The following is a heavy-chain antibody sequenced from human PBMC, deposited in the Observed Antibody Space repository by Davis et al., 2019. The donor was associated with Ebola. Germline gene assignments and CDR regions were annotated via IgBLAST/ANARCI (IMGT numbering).Heavy chain of an antibody. V-gene: IGHV3-30*02. J-gene: IGHJ1*01. CDR3: AKGLLYSYGPIQH. D-gene: IGHD5-18*01. CDR2: IRYDESDK. Sequence: GGSLRLSCAASGFTFSSFGMSWVRQAPGKGLEWVAFIRYDESDKYYADSVKGRFTISRDNSKNTLFLQMNSLKAEDRAVYYCAKGLLYSYGPIQHWGQGTLVTVSS. CDR1: GFTFSSFG.